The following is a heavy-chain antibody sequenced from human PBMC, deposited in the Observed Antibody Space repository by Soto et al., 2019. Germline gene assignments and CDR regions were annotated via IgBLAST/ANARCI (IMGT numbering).Heavy chain of an antibody. V-gene: IGHV3-15*07. CDR3: TTDRPVGPWGLRYYYYSMDV. CDR1: GFTFSNAW. J-gene: IGHJ6*02. D-gene: IGHD3-16*01. Sequence: GVSLRLSCAASGFTFSNAWMNWVRQAPGKGLEWVGRIKSKTDGGTTDYAAPVKGRFTISRDDSKNTLYLQMNSLKAEDTAVYYCTTDRPVGPWGLRYYYYSMDVWGQGTTVTVSS. CDR2: IKSKTDGGTT.